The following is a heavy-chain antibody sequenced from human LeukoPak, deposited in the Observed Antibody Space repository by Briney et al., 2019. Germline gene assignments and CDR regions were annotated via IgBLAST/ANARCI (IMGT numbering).Heavy chain of an antibody. V-gene: IGHV3-7*04. D-gene: IGHD5-24*01. CDR1: GFTFSSYW. CDR2: IKQEGGEK. J-gene: IGHJ4*02. CDR3: AGRGDGNLYYFDH. Sequence: GGSLRLSCAASGFTFSSYWMRWVRQAPGKGLEWVANIKQEGGEKYYVDSVKGRFTISRDNAKNSLYLQLNRLRHEDTAVYYCAGRGDGNLYYFDHWGQGTLVTASS.